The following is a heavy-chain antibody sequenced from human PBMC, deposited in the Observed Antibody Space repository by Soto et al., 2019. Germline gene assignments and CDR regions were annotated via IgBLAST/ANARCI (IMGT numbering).Heavy chain of an antibody. Sequence: KTSETLSLTCTVSGGSISSGDYYWSWIRQPPGKGLEWIGYIYYSGSTYYNPSLKSRVTISVDTSKNQFSLKLSSVTAADTAVYYCAREDKLRYYDFWSGYYSGGMDVWGQGTTVTVSS. D-gene: IGHD3-3*01. CDR3: AREDKLRYYDFWSGYYSGGMDV. J-gene: IGHJ6*02. CDR2: IYYSGST. V-gene: IGHV4-30-4*01. CDR1: GGSISSGDYY.